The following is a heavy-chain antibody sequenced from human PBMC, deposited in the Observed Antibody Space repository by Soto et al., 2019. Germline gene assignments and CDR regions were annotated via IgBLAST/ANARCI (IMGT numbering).Heavy chain of an antibody. V-gene: IGHV3-23*01. Sequence: GGSLRLSCAASGFTFSIYAMSWVRQAPGKGLEWVSTINNSGASTYSSDSVKGRFTISRDNSKNTLSLQMNSLRAEDTATYYCAKEVTMLLVLITTGYYGVDVWGQGTTVTVSS. CDR2: INNSGAST. CDR3: AKEVTMLLVLITTGYYGVDV. D-gene: IGHD3-22*01. J-gene: IGHJ6*02. CDR1: GFTFSIYA.